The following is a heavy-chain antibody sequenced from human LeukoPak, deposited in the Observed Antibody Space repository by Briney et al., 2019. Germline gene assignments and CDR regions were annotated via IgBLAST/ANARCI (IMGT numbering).Heavy chain of an antibody. CDR3: ARLDGSGWYVPIDY. V-gene: IGHV5-10-1*01. J-gene: IGHJ4*02. CDR1: GYSFTTYW. CDR2: IDPSDSYT. D-gene: IGHD6-19*01. Sequence: GESLKISCKGSGYSFTTYWISWVRQMPGKGLEWMGKIDPSDSYTNYRPSFQGHVTLSVDKSISTAYLQWSSLKASDTAMYYCARLDGSGWYVPIDYWGQGTLVTVSS.